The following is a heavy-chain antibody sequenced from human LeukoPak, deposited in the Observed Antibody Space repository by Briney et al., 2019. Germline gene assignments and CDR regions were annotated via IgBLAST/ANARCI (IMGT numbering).Heavy chain of an antibody. CDR2: IYYSGST. Sequence: SETLSLTCTVSGGSISSYYWSWIRQPPGKGLEWIGYIYYSGSTNYNPSLKSRVTISVDTSKNQFSLELSSVTAADTAVYYCARDANGWELLGGFVSTTLDYWGQGTLVTVSS. D-gene: IGHD1-26*01. CDR1: GGSISSYY. CDR3: ARDANGWELLGGFVSTTLDY. V-gene: IGHV4-59*01. J-gene: IGHJ4*02.